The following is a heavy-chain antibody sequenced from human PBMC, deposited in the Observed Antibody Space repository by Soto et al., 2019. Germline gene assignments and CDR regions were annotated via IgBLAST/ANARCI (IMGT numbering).Heavy chain of an antibody. J-gene: IGHJ4*02. CDR1: GYTFTSYD. Sequence: QVQLVQSGAEVKKPGASVKVSCKASGYTFTSYDINWVRQATGQGLEWMGWMNPNSGNTGYAQKFQGRVTMTRNTPISTAKMERSSLRSEDTAVYYGPRVGRTGDYPHAYWGQETLVTVSS. CDR3: PRVGRTGDYPHAY. V-gene: IGHV1-8*01. CDR2: MNPNSGNT. D-gene: IGHD4-17*01.